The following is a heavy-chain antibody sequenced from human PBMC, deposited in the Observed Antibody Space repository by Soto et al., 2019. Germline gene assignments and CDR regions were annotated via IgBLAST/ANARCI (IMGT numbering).Heavy chain of an antibody. CDR2: IYPGDSDT. CDR3: ARHTDCTYGVCPPSAHYYASSGYSLEKAFNI. Sequence: PGESLKISCKCSGYSFTSYWIGWVRQMPGKGLEWMGIIYPGDSDTRYSPSFQGQVTISADKSISTAYLQWSSLKASATAMYYCARHTDCTYGVCPPSAHYYASSGYSLEKAFNIWGQGKMVTASS. CDR1: GYSFTSYW. V-gene: IGHV5-51*01. J-gene: IGHJ3*02. D-gene: IGHD3-22*01.